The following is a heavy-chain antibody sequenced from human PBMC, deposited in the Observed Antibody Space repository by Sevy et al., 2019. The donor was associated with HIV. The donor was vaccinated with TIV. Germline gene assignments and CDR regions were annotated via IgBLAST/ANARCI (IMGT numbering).Heavy chain of an antibody. CDR3: ARHGPVAGGNY. Sequence: SETLSLTCTVSGGSISSSSYYWGWIRQPPGKGLEWIGSIYYSGSTYYNPSLKSRVTISVDTSKNQFSLKVSSVTAADTAGYYCARHGPVAGGNYWGQGTLVTVSS. J-gene: IGHJ4*02. CDR1: GGSISSSSYY. V-gene: IGHV4-39*01. CDR2: IYYSGST. D-gene: IGHD6-19*01.